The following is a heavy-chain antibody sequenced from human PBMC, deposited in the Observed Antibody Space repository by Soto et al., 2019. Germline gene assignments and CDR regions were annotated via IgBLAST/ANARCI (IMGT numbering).Heavy chain of an antibody. CDR1: GGSISSTPYY. Sequence: SETLSLTCTVSGGSISSTPYYWGWIRQPPGKGLEWIGSFYYSGSTYYNPSLKSQFTVSVVTSKNPFSLKLNSVTAADTAVYYCARERANSYYFDYWGQGTLVTVSS. CDR3: ARERANSYYFDY. V-gene: IGHV4-39*02. D-gene: IGHD1-1*01. CDR2: FYYSGST. J-gene: IGHJ4*02.